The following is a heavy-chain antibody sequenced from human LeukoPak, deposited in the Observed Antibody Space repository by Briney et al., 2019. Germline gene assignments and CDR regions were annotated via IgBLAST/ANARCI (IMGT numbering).Heavy chain of an antibody. CDR3: ARDSEVRGVMGY. V-gene: IGHV3-66*01. D-gene: IGHD3-10*01. Sequence: GGSLRLSCAAFGFTVSSNYMSWVRQAPGKGLEWVSVIYSGGSTYYADSVKGRFTISRDNSKNTLYLQMNSLRAEDTAVYYCARDSEVRGVMGYWGQGTLVTVSS. CDR1: GFTVSSNY. CDR2: IYSGGST. J-gene: IGHJ4*02.